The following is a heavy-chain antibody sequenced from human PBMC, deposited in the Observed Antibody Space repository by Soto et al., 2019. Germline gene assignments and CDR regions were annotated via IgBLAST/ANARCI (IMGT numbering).Heavy chain of an antibody. CDR2: IYYSGST. D-gene: IGHD6-19*01. CDR1: GGSISGYY. J-gene: IGHJ4*02. Sequence: SETLSLTCTVSGGSISGYYWSWIRQSPGKGLEWIGCIYYSGSTNYNPSLKGRVTMSVDTSKNQFSLKLSSVTAADTAVYHCARIKPAWLIGYWGQGTLGTVSS. V-gene: IGHV4-59*01. CDR3: ARIKPAWLIGY.